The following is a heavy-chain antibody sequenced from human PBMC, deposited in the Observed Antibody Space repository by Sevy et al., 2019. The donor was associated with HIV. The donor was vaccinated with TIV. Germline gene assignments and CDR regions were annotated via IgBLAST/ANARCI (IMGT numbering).Heavy chain of an antibody. Sequence: GGSLRLSCAASGFTFSSYTINWVRQAPGKGLEWVSSISSSSDYIYYADSVKGRFTISRDNAKNSLYLQMNSLRAEDTAVYYCGRETRNGEFGFYFDYWGQGTLVTVSS. CDR2: ISSSSDYI. D-gene: IGHD1-1*01. CDR1: GFTFSSYT. CDR3: GRETRNGEFGFYFDY. J-gene: IGHJ4*02. V-gene: IGHV3-21*01.